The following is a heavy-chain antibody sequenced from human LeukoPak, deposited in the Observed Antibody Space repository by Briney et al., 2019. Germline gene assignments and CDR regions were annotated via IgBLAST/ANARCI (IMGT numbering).Heavy chain of an antibody. V-gene: IGHV4-30-2*01. CDR1: GGSISSGGYY. CDR3: ARSFGGNSVNFDY. CDR2: IYHSGST. D-gene: IGHD4-23*01. J-gene: IGHJ4*02. Sequence: SQTLSLTCTVSGGSISSGGYYWSWIRQPPGKGLEWIGYIYHSGSTYYNPSLKSRVTISVDRSKNQFSLKLSSVTAADTAVYYCARSFGGNSVNFDYWGQGTLVTVSS.